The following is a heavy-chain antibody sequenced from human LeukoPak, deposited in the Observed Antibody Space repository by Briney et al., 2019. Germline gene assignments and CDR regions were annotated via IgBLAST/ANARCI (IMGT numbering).Heavy chain of an antibody. CDR1: GGSISSYY. V-gene: IGHV4-59*01. D-gene: IGHD3-10*01. CDR2: IYYSGST. J-gene: IGHJ6*03. Sequence: PSETLSLTCTVSGGSISSYYWSWIRQPPGKGLEWIGYIYYSGSTNYNPSLKSRVTISVDTSKNQFSLKLSSVTAADTAVYFCATPAPHGSDPSLYYYYMDVWGKGTTVTISS. CDR3: ATPAPHGSDPSLYYYYMDV.